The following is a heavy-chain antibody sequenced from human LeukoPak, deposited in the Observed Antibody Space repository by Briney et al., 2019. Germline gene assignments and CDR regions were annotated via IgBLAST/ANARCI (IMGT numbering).Heavy chain of an antibody. V-gene: IGHV1-69*01. J-gene: IGHJ4*02. CDR1: GGTFSSYA. CDR3: ARYSSDHDGRHFEF. D-gene: IGHD2-21*01. CDR2: IIPIFGTA. Sequence: ASVKVSCKASGGTFSSYAISWVRQAPGQGLEWMGGIIPIFGTANYAQKFQGRVTITADESTSTAYMELSSLRSEDTAVYYCARYSSDHDGRHFEFWGQGILVTVSS.